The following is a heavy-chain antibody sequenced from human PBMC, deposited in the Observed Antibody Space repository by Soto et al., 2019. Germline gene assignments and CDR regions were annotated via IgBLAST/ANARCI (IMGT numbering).Heavy chain of an antibody. CDR3: ARIGDYYQAFDY. CDR1: GGAISSYY. D-gene: IGHD3-22*01. V-gene: IGHV4-59*08. CDR2: IYYAGST. Sequence: PSETLSLTCTVSGGAISSYYWSWFRRPPGKGLEWIGYIYYAGSTSYNPSLNSRVSISLETSKKQFSLRLTSVTAADTAVYFCARIGDYYQAFDY. J-gene: IGHJ4*01.